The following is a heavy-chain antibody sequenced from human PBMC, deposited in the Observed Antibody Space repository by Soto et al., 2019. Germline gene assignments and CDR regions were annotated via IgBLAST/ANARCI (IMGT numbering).Heavy chain of an antibody. V-gene: IGHV4-59*01. CDR1: GGSISSFY. D-gene: IGHD3-9*01. CDR2: IYYSGNT. CDR3: ASLPYYDILTGRYGMNV. Sequence: SETLSLTCTVSGGSISSFYWSWIRQPPGKGLEWIGYIYYSGNTNYNPSLKSRVTMSVDTSKSQFSLQLSSVTAADTAVYYCASLPYYDILTGRYGMNVWGQGTTVTVSS. J-gene: IGHJ6*02.